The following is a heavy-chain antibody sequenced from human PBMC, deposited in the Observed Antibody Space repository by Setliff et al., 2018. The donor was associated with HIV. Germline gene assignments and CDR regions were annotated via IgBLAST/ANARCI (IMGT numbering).Heavy chain of an antibody. CDR2: ISYDGSNK. V-gene: IGHV3-30*07. J-gene: IGHJ4*02. D-gene: IGHD3-10*02. Sequence: GGSLRLSCAASGFTFSSYAMHWVRQAPGKGLEWVAVISYDGSNKYYADSVKGRFTISRDNSKNTLYLQMSSLRVEDTAVYYCVKVSRGTVVRGVILVGYFDYWGQGALVTVSS. CDR1: GFTFSSYA. CDR3: VKVSRGTVVRGVILVGYFDY.